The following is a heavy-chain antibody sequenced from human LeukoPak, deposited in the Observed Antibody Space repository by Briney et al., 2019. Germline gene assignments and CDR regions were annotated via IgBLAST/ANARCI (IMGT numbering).Heavy chain of an antibody. Sequence: PGGSLRLSCAASGFTFGSYAMHWVRQAPGKGLEYVSGISSNGGSTYYADSVKGRFTISRDNSKNTLYLQMGSLRADDMAVYYCARDPGYGDYFGWYFDLWGRGTLVTVSS. CDR2: ISSNGGST. D-gene: IGHD4-17*01. J-gene: IGHJ2*01. V-gene: IGHV3-64*02. CDR3: ARDPGYGDYFGWYFDL. CDR1: GFTFGSYA.